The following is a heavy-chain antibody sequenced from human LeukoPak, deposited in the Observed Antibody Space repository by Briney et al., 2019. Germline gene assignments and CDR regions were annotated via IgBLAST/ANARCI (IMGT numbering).Heavy chain of an antibody. D-gene: IGHD3-3*01. CDR3: ARKARFLGTYYYYMDV. CDR1: GYTFTSYA. CDR2: INTNTGNP. Sequence: ASVKVSCKASGYTFTSYAMNWVRQAPGQGLEWMGWINTNTGNPTYAQGFTGRFVFSLDTSVSTAYLQISSLKAEDTAVYYCARKARFLGTYYYYMDVWGKGTTATVSS. J-gene: IGHJ6*03. V-gene: IGHV7-4-1*02.